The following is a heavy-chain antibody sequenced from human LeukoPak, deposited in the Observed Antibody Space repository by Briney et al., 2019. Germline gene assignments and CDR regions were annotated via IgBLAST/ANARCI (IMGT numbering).Heavy chain of an antibody. CDR1: GFTFSTYW. V-gene: IGHV3-74*01. CDR3: ARGHYFDMDV. CDR2: INSDGSST. J-gene: IGHJ6*02. Sequence: GGSLRLSCAASGFTFSTYWIHWVRQAPGKGLVWVSHINSDGSSTTYADSVKGRFTISRDNAKNTLYLQMHSLRAEDTAVYYCARGHYFDMDVWGQGTTVTVSS.